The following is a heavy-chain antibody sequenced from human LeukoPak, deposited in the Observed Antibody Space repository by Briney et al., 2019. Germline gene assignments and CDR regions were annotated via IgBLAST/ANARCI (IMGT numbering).Heavy chain of an antibody. J-gene: IGHJ4*02. CDR3: VRESRPGGAMGLYHNLDY. Sequence: GGSLRLSCAVSGFTFSDFWMTWVRQTPGKGLEWVANIQEDGTEKNLVDSVKGRFTISRDNTKNLLFLEMNNLRGDDTAIYYCVRESRPGGAMGLYHNLDYWGQGTLVAVSS. CDR2: IQEDGTEK. D-gene: IGHD1-1*01. CDR1: GFTFSDFW. V-gene: IGHV3-7*01.